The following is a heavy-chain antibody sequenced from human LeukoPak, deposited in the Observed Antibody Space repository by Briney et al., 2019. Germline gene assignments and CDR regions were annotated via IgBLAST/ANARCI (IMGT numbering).Heavy chain of an antibody. CDR1: GGSISSYY. CDR3: ARRSIGPGWFDP. Sequence: PSETLSLTCTVSGGSISSYYWTWIRQSPGKGLEWIGYTNYSGSTNHNPSFNSRVTISVDTSKNQFSLKLSSVTAADTAVYYCARRSIGPGWFDPWGQGTLVTVSS. CDR2: TNYSGST. V-gene: IGHV4-59*08. J-gene: IGHJ5*02.